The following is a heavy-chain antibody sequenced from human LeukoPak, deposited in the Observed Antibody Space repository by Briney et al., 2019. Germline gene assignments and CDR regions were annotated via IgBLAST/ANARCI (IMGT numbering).Heavy chain of an antibody. Sequence: SETLSLTCTVSGGSISSGGYYRSWLRQHPGKGLEWIGYIYYSGSTYYNPSLKSRVTISVDTSKNQFSLNLSSVTAADTAVYYCARLSSRWYFSPDYWGQGTLVTVSS. V-gene: IGHV4-31*03. CDR1: GGSISSGGYY. CDR3: ARLSSRWYFSPDY. D-gene: IGHD6-19*01. J-gene: IGHJ4*02. CDR2: IYYSGST.